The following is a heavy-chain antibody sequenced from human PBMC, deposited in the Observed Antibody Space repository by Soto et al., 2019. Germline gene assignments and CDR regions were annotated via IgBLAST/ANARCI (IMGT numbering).Heavy chain of an antibody. Sequence: SETLSLTCAVSGGYISGGYYSWSWIRQPPGKGLEWIGSIYNSGSTYYNSSLKSRVTISVDTSKNQFSLNLNSVTAADTAVYYCARETGYSSTWTNWFDPWGQGTLVTVSS. CDR3: ARETGYSSTWTNWFDP. V-gene: IGHV4-30-2*01. CDR1: GGYISGGYYS. CDR2: IYNSGST. J-gene: IGHJ5*02. D-gene: IGHD6-13*01.